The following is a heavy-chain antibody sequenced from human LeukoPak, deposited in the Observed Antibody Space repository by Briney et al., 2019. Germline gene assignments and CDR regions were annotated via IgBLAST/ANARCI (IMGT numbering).Heavy chain of an antibody. CDR3: ASNYGDSEYFQH. V-gene: IGHV3-53*01. CDR2: IYSGGST. Sequence: TGGSLRLSCAASGFTFSSYWMSWVRQAPGKGLEWVSVIYSGGSTYYADSVKGRFTISRDNSKNTLYLQMNSLRAEDTAVYYCASNYGDSEYFQHWGQGTLVTVSS. CDR1: GFTFSSYW. D-gene: IGHD4-17*01. J-gene: IGHJ1*01.